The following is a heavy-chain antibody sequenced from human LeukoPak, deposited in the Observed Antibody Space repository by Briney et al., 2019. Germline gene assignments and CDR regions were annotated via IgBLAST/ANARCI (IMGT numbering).Heavy chain of an antibody. CDR2: INHSGST. J-gene: IGHJ5*02. Sequence: SETLSLTCAVYGGFFSGYYWSWIRQPPGKGLEWIGEINHSGSTNYNPSLKSRVTISVDTSKNQFSLKLSSVTAADTAVYYCASSGAGNWFDPWGQGTLVTVSS. D-gene: IGHD3-10*01. CDR3: ASSGAGNWFDP. CDR1: GGFFSGYY. V-gene: IGHV4-34*01.